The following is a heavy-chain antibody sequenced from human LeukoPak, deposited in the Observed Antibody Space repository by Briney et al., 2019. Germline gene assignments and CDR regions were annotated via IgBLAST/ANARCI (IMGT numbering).Heavy chain of an antibody. V-gene: IGHV3-30-3*01. CDR2: ISYDGSNK. Sequence: PGGSLRLSCAASGFTFSSYAMHWVRQAPGKGLEGVAVISYDGSNKYYADSVKGRFTISRDNSKSTLYLQMNSLRAEDTAAYYCARDRVTTSEYYGMDVWGQGTTVTVSS. J-gene: IGHJ6*02. CDR1: GFTFSSYA. CDR3: ARDRVTTSEYYGMDV. D-gene: IGHD4-17*01.